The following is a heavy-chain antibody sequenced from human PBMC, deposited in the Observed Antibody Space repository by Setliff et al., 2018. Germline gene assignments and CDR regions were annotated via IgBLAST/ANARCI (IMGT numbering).Heavy chain of an antibody. V-gene: IGHV4-31*03. J-gene: IGHJ6*03. D-gene: IGHD1-26*01. Sequence: LSLTCTVSGGSISSSSYYWGWIRQPPGKGLEWIGYIYYSGSTYYNPSLKSRVTISVDTSKNQFSLKLSSVTAADTAVYYCARDRLLVGARYAMDVWGEGTTVTVSS. CDR2: IYYSGST. CDR3: ARDRLLVGARYAMDV. CDR1: GGSISSSSYY.